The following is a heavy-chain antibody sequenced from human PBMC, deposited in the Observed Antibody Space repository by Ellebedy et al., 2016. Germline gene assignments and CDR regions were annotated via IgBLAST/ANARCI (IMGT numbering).Heavy chain of an antibody. V-gene: IGHV3-49*03. CDR3: ARGVPAAMGYFQY. CDR1: GFTFGDYA. Sequence: GGSLRLSCTASGFTFGDYAMSWFRQPPGKGLEWVGFIAGKGYDGTIEYAASVKGRFTISRDDSKNSLYLQMNSLRAEDTAVYYCARGVPAAMGYFQYWGQGTLVTVSS. D-gene: IGHD2-2*01. J-gene: IGHJ1*01. CDR2: IAGKGYDGTI.